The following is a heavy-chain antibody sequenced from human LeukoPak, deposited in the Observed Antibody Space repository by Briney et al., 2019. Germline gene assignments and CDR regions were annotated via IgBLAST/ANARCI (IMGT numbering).Heavy chain of an antibody. CDR1: GGSISSSSTF. D-gene: IGHD4-17*01. J-gene: IGHJ3*02. Sequence: PSETLSLTCTVSGGSISSSSTFWDWIRQPPGKGLEWIGSVHNSETTYYTPSLKSRVAISVDGSNNQLSLRLSSVTAADSAVYYCTRHDDSGSPSQPQSFDIWGQGTMVTVSS. CDR2: VHNSETT. V-gene: IGHV4-39*01. CDR3: TRHDDSGSPSQPQSFDI.